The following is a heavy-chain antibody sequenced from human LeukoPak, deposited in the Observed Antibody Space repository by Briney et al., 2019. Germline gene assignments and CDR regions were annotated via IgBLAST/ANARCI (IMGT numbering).Heavy chain of an antibody. D-gene: IGHD2-15*01. Sequence: GGSLRLSCATSGFNFSSYWMSWVRQAPGKGQEWVANIEEDGGEKYYVDSVKGRFIISRDNAKNSLYLQMNSLRAEDTAVYYCAREGGDIADTGFDYWGQGTLVTVS. CDR2: IEEDGGEK. CDR3: AREGGDIADTGFDY. J-gene: IGHJ4*02. CDR1: GFNFSSYW. V-gene: IGHV3-7*01.